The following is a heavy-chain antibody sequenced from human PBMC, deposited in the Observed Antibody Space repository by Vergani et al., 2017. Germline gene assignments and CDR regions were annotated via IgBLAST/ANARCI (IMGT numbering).Heavy chain of an antibody. CDR2: MNPNSGNT. Sequence: QVQLAQSGAEVKKPGASVKVSCKAAGYTFTSYDINWVRQATGQGLEWMGWMNPNSGNTGYAQKFQGRVTITRNTSISTAYMELSSLRSEDTAVYYCARGVEYYDILTGYYTGNWFDPWGQGTLVTVSS. CDR3: ARGVEYYDILTGYYTGNWFDP. CDR1: GYTFTSYD. J-gene: IGHJ5*02. D-gene: IGHD3-9*01. V-gene: IGHV1-8*03.